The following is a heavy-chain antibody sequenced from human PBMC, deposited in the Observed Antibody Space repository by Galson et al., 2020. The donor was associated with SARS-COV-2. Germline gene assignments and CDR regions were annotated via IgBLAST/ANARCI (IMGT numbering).Heavy chain of an antibody. V-gene: IGHV1-2*02. J-gene: IGHJ6*02. Sequence: ASVKVSCKASGYTFTGYYMHWVRQAPGQGLEWMGWINPNSGGTNYAQKFQGRVTMTRDTSISTAYMELSRLRSDDTAVYYCARESIAAAGYYYYGMDVWGQGTTVTVSS. CDR2: INPNSGGT. CDR1: GYTFTGYY. D-gene: IGHD6-13*01. CDR3: ARESIAAAGYYYYGMDV.